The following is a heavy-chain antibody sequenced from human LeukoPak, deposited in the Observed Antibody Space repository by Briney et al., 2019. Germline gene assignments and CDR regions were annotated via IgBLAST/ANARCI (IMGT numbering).Heavy chain of an antibody. D-gene: IGHD5-12*01. CDR3: ASKWLRLYYYYMDV. J-gene: IGHJ6*03. Sequence: PSETLSLTCTVSGGSISSSSYYWGWIRQPPGKGLEWIGSIYYSVSTYYNPSLKSRVTISVDTSKNQFSLKLSSVTAADTAVYYCASKWLRLYYYYMDVWGKGTTVTVSS. CDR1: GGSISSSSYY. V-gene: IGHV4-39*01. CDR2: IYYSVST.